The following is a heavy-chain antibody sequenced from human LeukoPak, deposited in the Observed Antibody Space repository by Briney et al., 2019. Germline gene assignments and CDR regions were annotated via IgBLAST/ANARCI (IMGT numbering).Heavy chain of an antibody. Sequence: GGSLRLSCAASGFTFSSYAMSWVRQAPGKGLEWVSYISGSRSYIYYGDSVKGRFTISRDNAKNSLYLQMNSLRAEDTAVYYCARDKVGVAAAGTYNWFDPWGQGTLVTVSS. J-gene: IGHJ5*02. V-gene: IGHV3-21*01. CDR3: ARDKVGVAAAGTYNWFDP. CDR1: GFTFSSYA. D-gene: IGHD6-13*01. CDR2: ISGSRSYI.